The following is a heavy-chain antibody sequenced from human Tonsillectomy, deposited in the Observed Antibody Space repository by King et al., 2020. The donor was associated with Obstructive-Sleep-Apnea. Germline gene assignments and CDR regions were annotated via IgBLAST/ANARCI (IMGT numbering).Heavy chain of an antibody. D-gene: IGHD3-10*01. J-gene: IGHJ5*02. CDR2: ICYSGNT. CDR1: GGSISSSSYY. Sequence: QLQESGPGLVKPSETLSLTCTVSGGSISSSSYYWGWIRQPPGKGLEWIGSICYSGNTYYNPSLKSRVTISVDTSKNQFSLKLSSVTAADTAVYYCARDYKGGWFDPWVQGTLVTVSS. CDR3: ARDYKGGWFDP. V-gene: IGHV4-39*07.